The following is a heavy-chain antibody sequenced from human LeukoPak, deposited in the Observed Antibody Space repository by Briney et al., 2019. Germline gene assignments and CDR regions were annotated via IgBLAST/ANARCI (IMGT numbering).Heavy chain of an antibody. CDR2: ILHSGT. CDR3: ARDDYSNYGHY. CDR1: GYSISSGYY. D-gene: IGHD4-11*01. J-gene: IGHJ4*02. V-gene: IGHV4-38-2*02. Sequence: SETLSLTCAVSGYSISSGYYWAWIRQPPGEGLEWVGSILHSGTYYSPSLKSRVSISMDTSKNQFSLSLSSVTAADTAVYYCARDDYSNYGHYWGQGKLVTVSS.